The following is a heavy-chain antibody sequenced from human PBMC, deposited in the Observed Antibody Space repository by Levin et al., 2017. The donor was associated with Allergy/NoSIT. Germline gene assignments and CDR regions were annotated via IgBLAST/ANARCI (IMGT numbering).Heavy chain of an antibody. D-gene: IGHD2-21*01. Sequence: SLKISCAASGFTFDDYAMHWVRQAPGKGLEWVSGISWNSGSIGYADSVKGRFTISRDNAKNSLYLQMNSLRAEDTALYYCAKARLRRGFYGMDVWGQGTTVTVSS. CDR2: ISWNSGSI. J-gene: IGHJ6*02. CDR3: AKARLRRGFYGMDV. V-gene: IGHV3-9*01. CDR1: GFTFDDYA.